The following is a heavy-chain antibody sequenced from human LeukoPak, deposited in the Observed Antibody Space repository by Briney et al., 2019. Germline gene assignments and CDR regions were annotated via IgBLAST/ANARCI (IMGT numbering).Heavy chain of an antibody. CDR1: GGTFSSYA. CDR3: VLSVGRYYYYMDV. J-gene: IGHJ6*03. D-gene: IGHD1-26*01. V-gene: IGHV1-69*06. CDR2: IIPIFGTA. Sequence: SVKVSCKASGGTFSSYAISWVRQAPGQGLEWMGGIIPIFGTANYAQKFQGRVTITADKSTSTAYMELSSLRSEDTAVYYCVLSVGRYYYYMDVWGKGTTVTVSS.